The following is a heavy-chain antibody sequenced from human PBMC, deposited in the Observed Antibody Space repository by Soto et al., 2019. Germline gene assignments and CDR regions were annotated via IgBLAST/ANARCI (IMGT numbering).Heavy chain of an antibody. CDR2: ISSRSSST. V-gene: IGHV3-21*01. Sequence: GGSLRLSCAASGFTFSLYGMNWVRQAPGKGLEWVSCISSRSSSTYYADSVKGRFTISRDNAKNSLYLQMNSLRADDTAIYYCAKIRYSSLQYFYGMDVWGQGTTVTVSS. J-gene: IGHJ6*02. CDR3: AKIRYSSLQYFYGMDV. D-gene: IGHD3-9*01. CDR1: GFTFSLYG.